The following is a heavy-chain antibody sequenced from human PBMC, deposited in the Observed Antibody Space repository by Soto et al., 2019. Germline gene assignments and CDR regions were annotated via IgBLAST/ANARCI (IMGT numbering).Heavy chain of an antibody. J-gene: IGHJ2*01. CDR2: ISARGTT. D-gene: IGHD3-16*01. Sequence: QVQLQESGPGLVKPSETLSLICTVSGDSISNFYWCWIRKPTGKGLESLGRISARGTTNYNPSLLNRVSMSLDTSKNQYSLSLTSLRAADTAVYFCARGRGGYFDLWGRGTLVTVFS. CDR1: GDSISNFY. V-gene: IGHV4-4*07. CDR3: ARGRGGYFDL.